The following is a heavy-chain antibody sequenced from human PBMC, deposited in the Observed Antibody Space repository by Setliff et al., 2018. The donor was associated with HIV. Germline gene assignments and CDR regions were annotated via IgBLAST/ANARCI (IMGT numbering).Heavy chain of an antibody. CDR2: IWYDGRNI. CDR3: ARDLSYDYDRSSDTFDY. D-gene: IGHD3-22*01. Sequence: PGGSLRLSCAASGFNFGRYVMHWVHQAPGKGLEWVAGIWYDGRNIYYAESVKGRFTISRDNSKNTLYLQMNSLRAEDTAVYYCARDLSYDYDRSSDTFDYWGQGTLVTVSS. V-gene: IGHV3-33*01. J-gene: IGHJ4*02. CDR1: GFNFGRYV.